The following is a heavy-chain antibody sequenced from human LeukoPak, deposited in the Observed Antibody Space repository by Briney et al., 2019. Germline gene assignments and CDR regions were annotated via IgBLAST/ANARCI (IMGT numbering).Heavy chain of an antibody. CDR3: ARGVDAAMVVDY. CDR1: GFTFDSYS. J-gene: IGHJ4*02. Sequence: PGGSLRHSCAGSGFTFDSYSMNWVRHALGKGLEWVSSISGGSGYIYYADSVKGRFTISRDNAKNSLYLQMDSLRAEDTAVYYCARGVDAAMVVDYWGQGTLVTVSS. V-gene: IGHV3-21*01. D-gene: IGHD5-18*01. CDR2: ISGGSGYI.